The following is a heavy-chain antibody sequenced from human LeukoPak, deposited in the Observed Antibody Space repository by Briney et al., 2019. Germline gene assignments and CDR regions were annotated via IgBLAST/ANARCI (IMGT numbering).Heavy chain of an antibody. CDR1: GFTFSGSA. V-gene: IGHV3-73*01. Sequence: PGGSLRLSCAASGFTFSGSAMHWVRQASGKGLEWVGRIRSKANSYATAYAASVKGRFTISRDNAKNTLYLQMNSLRAEDTAVYYCARGAVWGGNCGDYWGQGTLVTVSS. CDR3: ARGAVWGGNCGDY. CDR2: IRSKANSYAT. J-gene: IGHJ4*02. D-gene: IGHD4-23*01.